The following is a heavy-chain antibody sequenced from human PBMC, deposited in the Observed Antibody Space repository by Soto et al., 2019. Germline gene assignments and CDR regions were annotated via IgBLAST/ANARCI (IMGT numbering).Heavy chain of an antibody. Sequence: PGGSLRLSCAASGFTFSDHWMSWVRQAPGKGLEGVANIKADGSDKYYVDSVKGRFTISRDNANNSLYLQMNSLRAEDTAVYYCARGSGRVDAWGQGTTVTVSS. CDR2: IKADGSDK. J-gene: IGHJ6*02. CDR3: ARGSGRVDA. CDR1: GFTFSDHW. V-gene: IGHV3-7*05.